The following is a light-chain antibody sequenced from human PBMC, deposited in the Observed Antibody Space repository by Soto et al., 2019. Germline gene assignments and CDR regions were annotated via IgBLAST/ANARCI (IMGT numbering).Light chain of an antibody. Sequence: IHMTHAPSTLSASVVDRVIITFRASESISNWLAWYQQKPGKAPNLLIYKASSLKSGVPLRFSGSGSGTEFTLTINSLQPDDFATYYCQQYDTYWTFGQGTKV. J-gene: IGKJ1*01. CDR2: KAS. CDR3: QQYDTYWT. CDR1: ESISNW. V-gene: IGKV1-5*03.